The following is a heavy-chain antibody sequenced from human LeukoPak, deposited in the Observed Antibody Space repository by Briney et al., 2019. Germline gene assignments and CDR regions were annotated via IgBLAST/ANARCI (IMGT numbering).Heavy chain of an antibody. J-gene: IGHJ4*02. CDR3: ARGPRITIFGVVTAPHDY. Sequence: PSETLSLTCTVSGGYISTSNYYWGWIRQSPGKGLEWIGNIYYSGSTYYNPSLKSRVSLSIDTSMNQFSLKVNSLTVADTAVYYCARGPRITIFGVVTAPHDYWGQGTLVTVSS. CDR2: IYYSGST. V-gene: IGHV4-39*01. CDR1: GGYISTSNYY. D-gene: IGHD3-3*01.